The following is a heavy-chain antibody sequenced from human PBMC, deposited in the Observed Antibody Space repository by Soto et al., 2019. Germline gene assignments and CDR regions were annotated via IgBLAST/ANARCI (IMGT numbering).Heavy chain of an antibody. CDR1: GDTVSSNSAA. V-gene: IGHV6-1*01. J-gene: IGHJ6*02. Sequence: SQTLSLTGAISGDTVSSNSAAWNWIRQSPSRGLEWLGRTYYRSKWYNDYAVSVKSRITINPDTSKNQFSLQLTSMTPEDTAVYYCARDPWYNRNGADYYYGMDVWGQGTTVTVS. CDR3: ARDPWYNRNGADYYYGMDV. D-gene: IGHD1-1*01. CDR2: TYYRSKWYN.